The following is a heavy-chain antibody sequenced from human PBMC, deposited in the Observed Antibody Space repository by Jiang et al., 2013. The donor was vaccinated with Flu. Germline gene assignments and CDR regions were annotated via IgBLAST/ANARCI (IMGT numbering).Heavy chain of an antibody. CDR1: GGSISSSSYY. V-gene: IGHV4-39*01. J-gene: IGHJ4*02. D-gene: IGHD3-22*01. CDR2: IYYSGST. Sequence: LLKPSETLSLTCTVSGGSISSSSYYWGWIRQPPGKGLEWIGSIYYSGSTYYNPSLKSRVTISVDTSKNQFSLKLSSVTAADTAVYYCARRIDYYDSADVNGGRDYWGQGNPGHRSPQ. CDR3: ARRIDYYDSADVNGGRDY.